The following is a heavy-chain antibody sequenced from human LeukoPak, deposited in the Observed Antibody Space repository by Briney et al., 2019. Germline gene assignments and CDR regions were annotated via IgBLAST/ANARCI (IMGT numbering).Heavy chain of an antibody. J-gene: IGHJ6*03. Sequence: ASVKVSCKASGYTFTGYYMHWVRQAPGQGLEWMGWINPNSGGTNYAQKFQGRVTMTGDTSISTAYMELSRLRSDDTAVYYCARGGRIAAPSYYYYYYMDVWGKGTTVTVSS. D-gene: IGHD6-6*01. CDR3: ARGGRIAAPSYYYYYYMDV. CDR2: INPNSGGT. V-gene: IGHV1-2*02. CDR1: GYTFTGYY.